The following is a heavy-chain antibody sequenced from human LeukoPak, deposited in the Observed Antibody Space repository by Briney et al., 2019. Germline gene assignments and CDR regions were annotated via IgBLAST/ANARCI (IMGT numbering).Heavy chain of an antibody. CDR3: AKDPGSGIFVFDY. J-gene: IGHJ4*02. CDR1: GFTFSSYA. Sequence: GGSLRLSCAASGFTFSSYAMSWVRQAPGKGLEWVSAISGSGGSTYYADSVKGRFTISRDNAKNSVYLQMNSLRAEDTAVYYCAKDPGSGIFVFDYWGQGTLVTVSS. V-gene: IGHV3-23*01. CDR2: ISGSGGST. D-gene: IGHD1-26*01.